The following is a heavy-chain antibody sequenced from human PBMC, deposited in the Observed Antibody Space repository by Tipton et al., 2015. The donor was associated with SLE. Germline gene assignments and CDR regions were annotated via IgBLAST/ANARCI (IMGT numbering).Heavy chain of an antibody. CDR3: AKGRYFDSTGFRSEHWFYGMDV. D-gene: IGHD3-22*01. V-gene: IGHV4-31*03. J-gene: IGHJ6*02. CDR2: ISYSGST. CDR1: GGSISSSSYY. Sequence: TLSLTCTVSGGSISSSSYYWGWIRQPPGKGLEWIGYISYSGSTNFHPSLKSRVTMSVDASKNHFSLRLSSVTAADTAVYYCAKGRYFDSTGFRSEHWFYGMDVWGQGTTVTVSS.